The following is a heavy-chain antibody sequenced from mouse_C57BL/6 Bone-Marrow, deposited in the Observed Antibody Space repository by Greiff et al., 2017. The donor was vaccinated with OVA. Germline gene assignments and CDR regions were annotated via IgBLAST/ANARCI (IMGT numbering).Heavy chain of an antibody. V-gene: IGHV1-81*01. D-gene: IGHD2-13*01. CDR1: GYTFTSYG. CDR3: ARADGDYDY. Sequence: QVHVKQSGAELARPGASVKLSCKASGYTFTSYGISWVKQRTGQGLEWIGEIYPRSGNTYYNEKFKGKATLTADKSSSTAYMELRSLTSEDSAVYICARADGDYDYWGQGTTLTVSA. CDR2: IYPRSGNT. J-gene: IGHJ2*01.